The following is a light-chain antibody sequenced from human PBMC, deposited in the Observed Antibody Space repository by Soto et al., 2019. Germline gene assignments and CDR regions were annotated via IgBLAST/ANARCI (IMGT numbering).Light chain of an antibody. J-gene: IGKJ1*01. CDR1: QGISSY. Sequence: DIQLTHSPSFLSASVVDRVTITCRSSQGISSYLAWYQQKPGKAPKLLIYKASTLKSGVPSRFSGSGSGTEFTVTISSLQPDDFATYYCQQYNTHWMFGQGTKVDIK. CDR3: QQYNTHWM. CDR2: KAS. V-gene: IGKV1-9*01.